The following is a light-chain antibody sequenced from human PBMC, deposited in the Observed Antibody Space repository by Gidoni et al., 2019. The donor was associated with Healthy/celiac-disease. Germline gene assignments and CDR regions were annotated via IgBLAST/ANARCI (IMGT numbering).Light chain of an antibody. CDR2: DAS. V-gene: IGKV3-11*01. CDR3: QQRSNWPLT. Sequence: IALTQSPATLSLSPGERATLSCRASQSVSSYLAWYQQKPGQAPRLLIYDASNRATGIPARFSGNGSGTDFTLTISSLEPEDFAVYYCQQRSNWPLTFGGGTKVEIK. J-gene: IGKJ4*01. CDR1: QSVSSY.